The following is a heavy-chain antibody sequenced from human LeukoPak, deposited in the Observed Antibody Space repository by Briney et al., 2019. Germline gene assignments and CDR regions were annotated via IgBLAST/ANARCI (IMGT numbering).Heavy chain of an antibody. CDR2: INHSGST. D-gene: IGHD1-26*01. CDR3: ARNRGATARTRLSRSGFDY. Sequence: ASETLSLTCAVYGGSFSGYYWSWIRQPPGKGLEWIGEINHSGSTNYNPSLKSRVTISVDTSKNQFSLKLSSVTAADTAVYYCARNRGATARTRLSRSGFDYWGQGTLVTVSS. CDR1: GGSFSGYY. J-gene: IGHJ4*02. V-gene: IGHV4-34*01.